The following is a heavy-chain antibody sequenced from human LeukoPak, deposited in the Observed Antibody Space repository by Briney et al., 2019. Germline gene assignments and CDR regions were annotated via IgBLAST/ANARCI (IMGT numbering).Heavy chain of an antibody. J-gene: IGHJ4*02. Sequence: PSETLSLTCTVSGGSISGGDYYWSWIRQPPGKGLEWIGYIYYSGSTYYNPSLKSRVTISVDTSKNQFSLKLSSVTAADTAVYYCASQYYYDSSGYYFWGQGTLVTVSS. CDR3: ASQYYYDSSGYYF. CDR2: IYYSGST. V-gene: IGHV4-30-4*08. D-gene: IGHD3-22*01. CDR1: GGSISGGDYY.